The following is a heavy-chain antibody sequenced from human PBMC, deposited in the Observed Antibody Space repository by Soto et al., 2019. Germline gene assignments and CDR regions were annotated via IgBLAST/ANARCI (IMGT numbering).Heavy chain of an antibody. J-gene: IGHJ4*02. CDR1: GFTFSTHY. Sequence: EHLVESGGGLVQPGGSLRLSCAASGFTFSTHYMNWVRQTPGKGLEWVSSINRDSTVIKYADSVMGRFTISRDNAMNSLSLEMNSLSAGDTAVYYCLNGHDYVGPGTVVTVSS. CDR2: INRDSTVI. CDR3: LNGHDY. V-gene: IGHV3-48*01.